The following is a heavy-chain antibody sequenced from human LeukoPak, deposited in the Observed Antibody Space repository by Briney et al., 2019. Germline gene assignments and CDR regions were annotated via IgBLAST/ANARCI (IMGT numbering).Heavy chain of an antibody. CDR3: ARARNTAMLILDY. CDR2: IYYSGST. V-gene: IGHV4-39*07. CDR1: GGSISSSSYY. Sequence: SETLSLTCTVSGGSISSSSYYWGWIRQPPGKGLEWIGSIYYSGSTYYNPSLKSRVTISVDTSKNQFSLKLSSVTAADTAVYYCARARNTAMLILDYWGQGTLVTVSS. D-gene: IGHD5-18*01. J-gene: IGHJ4*02.